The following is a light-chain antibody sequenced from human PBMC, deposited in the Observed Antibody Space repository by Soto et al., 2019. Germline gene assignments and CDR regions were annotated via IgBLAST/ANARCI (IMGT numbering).Light chain of an antibody. V-gene: IGLV2-14*01. J-gene: IGLJ2*01. Sequence: QSVLTQPASVSGSPGQSITISCTGTSSDVGSYHYVSWFQQHPGKAPKLIIFEVSDRPSGVSTRFSGSKSGDTASLTISGLQADDEADYYCQSYDSDFVIFGGGTKLTVL. CDR2: EVS. CDR3: QSYDSDFVI. CDR1: SSDVGSYHY.